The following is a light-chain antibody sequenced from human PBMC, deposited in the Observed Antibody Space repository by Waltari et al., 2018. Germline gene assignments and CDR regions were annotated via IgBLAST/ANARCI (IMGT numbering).Light chain of an antibody. V-gene: IGKV1-39*01. CDR1: QSISSY. Sequence: DIQMTQSPSSLSGSVGDRITITCRASQSISSYLNWYQQKPGKAPKLLLYAASSLQSGVPSRFSGSGSGTDFTLTISSLQPEDFATYYCQQSYSTPLTFGPGTKVDIK. CDR3: QQSYSTPLT. CDR2: AAS. J-gene: IGKJ3*01.